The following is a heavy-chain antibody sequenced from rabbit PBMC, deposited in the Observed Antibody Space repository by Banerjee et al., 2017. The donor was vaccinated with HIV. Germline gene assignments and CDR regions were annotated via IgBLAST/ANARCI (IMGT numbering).Heavy chain of an antibody. CDR2: ISGGSSGST. CDR3: ARGQANIGYYGAFNL. J-gene: IGHJ4*01. Sequence: QEQLEESGGDLVKPGASLTLTCTASGFSFSSHWMSWVRQAPGKGLEWIGAISGGSSGSTYYANWAKGRFTISKTSSTTVTLQMTSLTAADTATYFCARGQANIGYYGAFNLWGQGILVTVS. D-gene: IGHD1-1*01. CDR1: GFSFSSHW. V-gene: IGHV1S45*01.